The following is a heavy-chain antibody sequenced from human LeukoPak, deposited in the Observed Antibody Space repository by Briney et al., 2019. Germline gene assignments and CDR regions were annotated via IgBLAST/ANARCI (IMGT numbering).Heavy chain of an antibody. CDR3: ARGFEYNSSYYYYYGMDV. CDR2: ISYDGSNK. V-gene: IGHV3-30-3*01. Sequence: GGSLRLSCAASGFTFSSCAMHWVRQAPGKGLEWVAVISYDGSNKYYADSVKGRFTISRDNSKNTLYLQMNSLKAEDTAVYYCARGFEYNSSYYYYYGMDVWGQETTVTVSS. J-gene: IGHJ6*02. CDR1: GFTFSSCA. D-gene: IGHD6-6*01.